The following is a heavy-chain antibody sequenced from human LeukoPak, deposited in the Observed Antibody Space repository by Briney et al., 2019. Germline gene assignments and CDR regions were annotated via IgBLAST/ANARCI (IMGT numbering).Heavy chain of an antibody. CDR2: IWYDGSNK. V-gene: IGHV3-33*01. D-gene: IGHD3-22*01. J-gene: IGHJ5*02. Sequence: AGGSLRLSCAASGFTFSSYGMHWVRQAPGKGLEWVAVIWYDGSNKYYADSVKGRFTISRDNSKNTLYLQMNSLRAEDTAVYYCARDVWASSGYYYTWGQGTLVTVSS. CDR3: ARDVWASSGYYYT. CDR1: GFTFSSYG.